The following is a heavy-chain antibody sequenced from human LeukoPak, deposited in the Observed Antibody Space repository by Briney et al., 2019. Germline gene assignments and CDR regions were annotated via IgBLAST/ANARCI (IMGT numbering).Heavy chain of an antibody. D-gene: IGHD3-22*01. Sequence: GGSLRLSCAASGFTFSSYSMNWVRQAPGKGLEWVSYISSSGSTIYYADSVKGRFTISRDNAKNSLYLQMNSLRAEDTAVYYCARPNYYDSAIDYWGQGTLVAVSS. J-gene: IGHJ4*02. CDR1: GFTFSSYS. CDR2: ISSSGSTI. V-gene: IGHV3-48*04. CDR3: ARPNYYDSAIDY.